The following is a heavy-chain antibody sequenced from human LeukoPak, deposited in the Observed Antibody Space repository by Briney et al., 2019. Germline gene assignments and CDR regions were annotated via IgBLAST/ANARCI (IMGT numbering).Heavy chain of an antibody. CDR3: ARGHVGSYSYYYYYGMDV. J-gene: IGHJ6*02. CDR2: IYYSGST. V-gene: IGHV4-30-4*01. D-gene: IGHD6-6*01. Sequence: TSETLSLTCTVSGGSISSGDYYWSWIRQPPGKGLEWIGYIYYSGSTNYNPSLRSRVTISVDTPKNQFSLKVRSVTAADTAVYYCARGHVGSYSYYYYYGMDVWGQGTTVTVSS. CDR1: GGSISSGDYY.